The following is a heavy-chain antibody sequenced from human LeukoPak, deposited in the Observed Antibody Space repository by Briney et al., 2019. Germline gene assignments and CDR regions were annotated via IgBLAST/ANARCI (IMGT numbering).Heavy chain of an antibody. CDR3: ARVSAFGTDYYYYGMDV. Sequence: GGSLRLSCAASGFTVSSNYMSWVRQAPGKGLECVSVIYSGGSTYYADSVKGRFTISRDNSKNTLYLQMNSLRAEDTAVYYCARVSAFGTDYYYYGMDVWGQGTTVTVSS. V-gene: IGHV3-66*01. D-gene: IGHD3-16*01. CDR2: IYSGGST. CDR1: GFTVSSNY. J-gene: IGHJ6*02.